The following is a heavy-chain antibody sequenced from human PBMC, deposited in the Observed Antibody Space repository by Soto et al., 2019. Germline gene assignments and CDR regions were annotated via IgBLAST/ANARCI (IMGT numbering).Heavy chain of an antibody. Sequence: QVQLQESGPGLMKPSQTLSLTCSVSGGSISSGDYYWNWIRQSPGKGLEWIGSIFYTGKTNYNPSLKSRLTISVDASKNEFSLRLSSVTAADTALYYCARTEDGYNTNFEYWGQGALVTVSS. CDR3: ARTEDGYNTNFEY. D-gene: IGHD5-18*01. V-gene: IGHV4-30-4*01. J-gene: IGHJ4*02. CDR2: IFYTGKT. CDR1: GGSISSGDYY.